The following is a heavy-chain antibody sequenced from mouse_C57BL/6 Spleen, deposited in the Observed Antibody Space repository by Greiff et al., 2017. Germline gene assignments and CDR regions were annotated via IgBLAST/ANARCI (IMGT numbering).Heavy chain of an antibody. V-gene: IGHV1-26*01. CDR2: INPNNGGT. J-gene: IGHJ3*01. CDR1: GYTFTDYY. D-gene: IGHD2-3*01. CDR3: ARAGGWLLREAWFAY. Sequence: EVQLQQSGPELVKPGASVKISCKASGYTFTDYYMNWVKQSHGKSLEWIGDINPNNGGTSYNQKFKGKATLTVDKSSSTAYMELRSLTSEDSAVYYCARAGGWLLREAWFAYWGQGTLVTVSA.